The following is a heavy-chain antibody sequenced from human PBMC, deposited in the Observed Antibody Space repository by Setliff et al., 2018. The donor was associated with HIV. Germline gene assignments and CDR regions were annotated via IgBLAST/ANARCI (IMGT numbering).Heavy chain of an antibody. CDR2: INHSGRT. CDR1: GGSFSGYH. Sequence: PSETLSLTCAVYGGSFSGYHWNWIRQPPGKGLEWIGEINHSGRTNYNPSLKSRVTISVDTSKNQFSLKLRSVTAADTAMYYCASGQKVDLRGVISYFDYWGRGSLVTVSS. J-gene: IGHJ4*02. V-gene: IGHV4-34*01. D-gene: IGHD3-10*01. CDR3: ASGQKVDLRGVISYFDY.